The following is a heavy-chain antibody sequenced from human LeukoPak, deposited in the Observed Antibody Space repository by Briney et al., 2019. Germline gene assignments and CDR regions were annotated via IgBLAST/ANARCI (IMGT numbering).Heavy chain of an antibody. J-gene: IGHJ4*02. V-gene: IGHV4-39*07. D-gene: IGHD1-26*01. CDR1: GGSISSGSHY. CDR2: MYYRGST. CDR3: ATTTIRLGY. Sequence: PSETLSLTCTVSGGSISSGSHYWGWIRQPPGKGLEWIGSMYYRGSTYHNPSLKSRVTISVDTTKNQFSMKLSSVTAADTAVYYCATTTIRLGYWGQGTLVTVSS.